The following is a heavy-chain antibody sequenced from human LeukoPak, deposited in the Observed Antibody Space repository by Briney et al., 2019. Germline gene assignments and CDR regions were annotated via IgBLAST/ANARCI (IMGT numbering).Heavy chain of an antibody. J-gene: IGHJ4*02. Sequence: PGGSLRLSCAASGVTFSSYSMNWVRQAPGKGLEWVSSISSSSSYIYYADSVKGRFTISRDNAKKSLYLQMNSLRAADTAVYYCARDDSSSFPGIDYWGQGTLVTVSS. V-gene: IGHV3-21*01. D-gene: IGHD1-1*01. CDR1: GVTFSSYS. CDR2: ISSSSSYI. CDR3: ARDDSSSFPGIDY.